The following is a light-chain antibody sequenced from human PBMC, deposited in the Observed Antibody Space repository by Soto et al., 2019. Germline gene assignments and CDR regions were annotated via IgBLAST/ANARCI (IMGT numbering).Light chain of an antibody. CDR1: YSDVGGYNS. CDR2: DVD. CDR3: GSYTTSDTLA. Sequence: QSALTQPASVSGSPGQPITISCTGSYSDVGGYNSVSWYQQHPGKAPKLMIYDVDNRPSGVSNRFSGSKSGNMASLTISGLQTEDEADYYCGSYTTSDTLAFGGGTKLTVL. V-gene: IGLV2-14*03. J-gene: IGLJ2*01.